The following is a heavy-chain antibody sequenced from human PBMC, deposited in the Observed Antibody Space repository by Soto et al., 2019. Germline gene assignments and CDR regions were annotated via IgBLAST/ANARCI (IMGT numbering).Heavy chain of an antibody. D-gene: IGHD7-27*01. CDR1: GFTFGNYA. J-gene: IGHJ4*02. CDR3: AKKSLGSITLPAVYYFDY. CDR2: ISGGGDAT. V-gene: IGHV3-23*01. Sequence: EVQLLESGGGLVQPGGSLRLSCAASGFTFGNYAFSWVRQAPGKGLEWVSVISGGGDATYYPDSVKGRFTTSRDNSKNTVYLQMNSLRAEDTAVYYCAKKSLGSITLPAVYYFDYWGQRTLVTVSS.